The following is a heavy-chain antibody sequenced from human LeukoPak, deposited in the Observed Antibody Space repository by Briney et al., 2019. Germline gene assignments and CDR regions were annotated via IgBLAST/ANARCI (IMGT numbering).Heavy chain of an antibody. J-gene: IGHJ5*02. Sequence: RASVTVSFKFSVYTLTELSMHWVRQAPGKGGEGVGGFDPEDGETIYAQKFQGRGTMTEDTSTDTAYMELSSLRSEDTAVYYCATARYCSGGSCSHWFDPWGQGTLVTVSS. CDR3: ATARYCSGGSCSHWFDP. CDR2: FDPEDGET. V-gene: IGHV1-24*01. CDR1: VYTLTELS. D-gene: IGHD2-15*01.